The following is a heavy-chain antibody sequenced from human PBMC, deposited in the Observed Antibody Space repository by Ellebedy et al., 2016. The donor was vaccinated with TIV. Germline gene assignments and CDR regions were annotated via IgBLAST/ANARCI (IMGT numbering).Heavy chain of an antibody. D-gene: IGHD6-25*01. J-gene: IGHJ4*02. Sequence: GESLKISCAASGFTFSNAWMSWVRQAPGKGLEWVSVIDSGGSTYYADSVKGRFTISRDNSKNTLYLQMNSLRAEDTAVYYCAKAEGLKAAPPDYWGQGTLVTVSS. CDR3: AKAEGLKAAPPDY. CDR2: IDSGGST. V-gene: IGHV3-53*01. CDR1: GFTFSNAW.